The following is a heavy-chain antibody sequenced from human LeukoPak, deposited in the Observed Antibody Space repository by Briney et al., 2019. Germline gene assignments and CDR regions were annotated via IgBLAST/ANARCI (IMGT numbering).Heavy chain of an antibody. J-gene: IGHJ4*02. CDR1: GFTFSSYA. CDR3: ARGIAVAGRRGYFDY. D-gene: IGHD6-19*01. Sequence: GGSLRLSCAASGFTFSSYAMSWVRQAPGKGLEWVSSISSSSSYIYYADSVKGRFTISRGNAKNSLYLQMNSLRAEDTAVYYCARGIAVAGRRGYFDYWGQGTLVTVSS. V-gene: IGHV3-21*01. CDR2: ISSSSSYI.